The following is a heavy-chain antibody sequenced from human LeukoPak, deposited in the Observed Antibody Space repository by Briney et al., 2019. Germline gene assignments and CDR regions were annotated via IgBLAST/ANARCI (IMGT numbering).Heavy chain of an antibody. CDR3: ARLSPLYCSGSSCYSARYFDY. CDR2: IYYSGST. V-gene: IGHV4-59*08. J-gene: IGHJ4*02. D-gene: IGHD2-15*01. CDR1: AASISSYY. Sequence: PSQTLSPTCTVAAASISSYYWSSIRQPPGKGLGWIGYIYYSGSTNYNPSRKSRVTISVDTSKNQFSLKLSSVTAADTAVYYCARLSPLYCSGSSCYSARYFDYWGQGTLVTVSS.